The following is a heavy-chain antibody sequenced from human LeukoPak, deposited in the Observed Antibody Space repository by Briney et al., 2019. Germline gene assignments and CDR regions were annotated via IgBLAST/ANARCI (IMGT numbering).Heavy chain of an antibody. CDR1: GGSFSGYY. CDR2: INHSGST. V-gene: IGHV4-34*01. CDR3: ARDSAGYDSSVDGSDY. D-gene: IGHD3-22*01. Sequence: SETLSLTCAVYGGSFSGYYWSWIRQPPGKGLEWIGEINHSGSTNYNPSLKSRVTMSVDTPKNQFSLKLSSVTAADTAVYYCARDSAGYDSSVDGSDYWGQGTLVTVSS. J-gene: IGHJ4*02.